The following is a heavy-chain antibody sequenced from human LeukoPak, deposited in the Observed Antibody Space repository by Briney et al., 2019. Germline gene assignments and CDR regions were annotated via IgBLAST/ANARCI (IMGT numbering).Heavy chain of an antibody. CDR1: GFTFSSYA. J-gene: IGHJ6*02. CDR2: ISGSGGST. D-gene: IGHD6-13*01. CDR3: ARRIAAAGTVPYYGMDV. Sequence: GGSLRLSCAASGFTFSSYAMSWVRQAPGKGLEWVSAISGSGGSTYYADSVKGRFTISRDNSKNTLYLQMNSLRAEDTAVYYCARRIAAAGTVPYYGMDVWGQGTTVIVSS. V-gene: IGHV3-23*01.